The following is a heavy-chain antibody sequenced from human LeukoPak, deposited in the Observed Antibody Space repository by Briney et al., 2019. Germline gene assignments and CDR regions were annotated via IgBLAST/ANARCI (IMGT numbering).Heavy chain of an antibody. Sequence: GGSLRLSCAASGFTFSSYGMHWVRQAPGKGLEWVAVISHEGSNKYHADSVRGRFTISRDNSKNMVYLQMNSLRDEDTAVYYCARTREQWQVLDYWGQGTLVTVSS. V-gene: IGHV3-33*05. J-gene: IGHJ4*02. CDR2: ISHEGSNK. CDR1: GFTFSSYG. D-gene: IGHD6-19*01. CDR3: ARTREQWQVLDY.